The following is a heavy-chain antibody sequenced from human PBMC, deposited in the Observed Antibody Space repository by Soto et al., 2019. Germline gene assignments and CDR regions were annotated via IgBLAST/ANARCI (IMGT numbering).Heavy chain of an antibody. V-gene: IGHV4-59*01. CDR2: IYDSGST. J-gene: IGHJ6*02. CDR3: ARGTKYYYQGMDV. Sequence: SETLSLTCTVSGDSINNYYWTWIRQPPGKGLEWIGYIYDSGSTSYNPSLKSRLTISVDTSKNQFSLKLKSVTAADTAVYYCARGTKYYYQGMDVWGQWNTV. CDR1: GDSINNYY.